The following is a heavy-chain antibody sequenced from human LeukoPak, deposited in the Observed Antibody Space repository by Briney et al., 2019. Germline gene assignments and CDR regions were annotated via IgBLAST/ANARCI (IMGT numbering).Heavy chain of an antibody. D-gene: IGHD2-15*01. Sequence: PGGSLRLSCAASGFTVSTKYMSWVRQSPVKGLEWVSITYSGSVTYYADSVRGRFTISRDNSKNTMDLQMDSLRADDTAIYYCAREKSRGGDFYGMDVWGQGTTVTVSS. CDR2: TYSGSVT. CDR1: GFTVSTKY. J-gene: IGHJ6*02. CDR3: AREKSRGGDFYGMDV. V-gene: IGHV3-53*01.